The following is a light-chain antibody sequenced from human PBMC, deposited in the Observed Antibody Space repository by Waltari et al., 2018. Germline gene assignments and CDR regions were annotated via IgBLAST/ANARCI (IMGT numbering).Light chain of an antibody. CDR3: QSFDNMLSGGVV. Sequence: QSVLTQPPSVSATPGRRVTISCSGSTSHIGAGHDVHWYQHPPGTAPKLLIYGNNTRPSGVPDRFSGSKSGTSASLAIAGLQADDEADYFCQSFDNMLSGGVVFGGGTKLAVL. CDR2: GNN. J-gene: IGLJ2*01. CDR1: TSHIGAGHD. V-gene: IGLV1-40*01.